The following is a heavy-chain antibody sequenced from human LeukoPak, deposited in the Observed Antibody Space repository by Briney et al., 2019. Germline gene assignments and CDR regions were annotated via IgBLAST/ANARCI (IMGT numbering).Heavy chain of an antibody. D-gene: IGHD3-3*01. J-gene: IGHJ3*02. Sequence: GGSLRLSCAASGFTFSSYSMNWVRQAPGKGLEWVSYISSSSSTIYYADSVKGRFTISRDNSKNTLYLQMNSLRAEDTAVYYCAKGGARITIFGVVSDAFDIWGQGTMVTVSS. CDR1: GFTFSSYS. CDR3: AKGGARITIFGVVSDAFDI. V-gene: IGHV3-48*01. CDR2: ISSSSSTI.